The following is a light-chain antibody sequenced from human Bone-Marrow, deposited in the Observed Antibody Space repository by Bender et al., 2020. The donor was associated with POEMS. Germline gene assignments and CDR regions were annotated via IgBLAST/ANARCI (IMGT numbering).Light chain of an antibody. CDR2: DVR. CDR3: CSYTGSTTLWV. CDR1: SSDVGGYHY. Sequence: QSALTQPASVSGSPGQSITISCTGTSSDVGGYHYVSWYQQHPGKAPKLMIYDVRSRPSGVSSRFSGSKSGNTASLTISGLQAEDEADYFCCSYTGSTTLWVFGGGTKLTVL. J-gene: IGLJ3*02. V-gene: IGLV2-14*03.